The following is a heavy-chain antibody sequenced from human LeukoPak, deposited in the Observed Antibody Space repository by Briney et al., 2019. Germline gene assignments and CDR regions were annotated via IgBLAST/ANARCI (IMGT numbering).Heavy chain of an antibody. J-gene: IGHJ6*02. Sequence: SETLSLTCTVSGGSISSGDYYWRWIRQPPGKGLEWIGYIYYSGSTYYNPSLKSRVTISVDTSKNQFSLKLGSVTAADTAVYYCARASGSVSYGMDVWGQGTTVTVSS. V-gene: IGHV4-30-4*01. D-gene: IGHD3-10*01. CDR2: IYYSGST. CDR1: GGSISSGDYY. CDR3: ARASGSVSYGMDV.